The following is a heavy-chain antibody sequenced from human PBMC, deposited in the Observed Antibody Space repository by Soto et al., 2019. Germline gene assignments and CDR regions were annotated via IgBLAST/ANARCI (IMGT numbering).Heavy chain of an antibody. D-gene: IGHD2-15*01. J-gene: IGHJ6*02. Sequence: ASVKVSCKASGYTFTCYYMHWVRQAPGQGLEWMGWINPNSGGTNYAQKFQGWVTMTRDTSISTAYMELSRLRSDDTAVYYCARVGRGYCSGGSCYSASYYGMDVWGQGTTVTVSS. V-gene: IGHV1-2*04. CDR3: ARVGRGYCSGGSCYSASYYGMDV. CDR1: GYTFTCYY. CDR2: INPNSGGT.